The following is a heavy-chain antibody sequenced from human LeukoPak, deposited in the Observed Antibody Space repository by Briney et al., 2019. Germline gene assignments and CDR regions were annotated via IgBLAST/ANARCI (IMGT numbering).Heavy chain of an antibody. CDR2: IYNGVNT. V-gene: IGHV4-61*01. J-gene: IGHJ5*02. CDR1: GASVSSASY. Sequence: SSETLSLTCTVSGASVSSASYWTWIRQPPGKGVEWIAHIYNGVNTNYNPSLKSRVTISVDTSKNQFSLRLNSVTAVDTAVYYCARSRAFNSGAFDPWGQGSLVTVSS. D-gene: IGHD1-26*01. CDR3: ARSRAFNSGAFDP.